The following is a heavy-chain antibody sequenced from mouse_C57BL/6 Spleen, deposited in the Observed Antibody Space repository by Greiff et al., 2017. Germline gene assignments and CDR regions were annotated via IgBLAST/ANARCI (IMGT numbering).Heavy chain of an antibody. J-gene: IGHJ2*01. CDR3: ARDRYYGSSYYFDY. D-gene: IGHD1-1*01. CDR2: ISDGGSYT. V-gene: IGHV5-4*01. Sequence: EVQGVESGGGLVKPGGSLKLSCAASGFTFSSYAMSWVRQTPEKRLEWVATISDGGSYTYYPDNVKGRFTISRDNAKNTLYLQMSHLKSEDTAMYYCARDRYYGSSYYFDYWGQGTTLTVSS. CDR1: GFTFSSYA.